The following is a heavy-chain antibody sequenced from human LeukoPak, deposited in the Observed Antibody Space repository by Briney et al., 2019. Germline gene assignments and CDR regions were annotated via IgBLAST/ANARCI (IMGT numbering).Heavy chain of an antibody. CDR3: ALAAAGTGFDY. V-gene: IGHV4-34*01. J-gene: IGHJ4*02. CDR2: INHSGST. D-gene: IGHD6-13*01. Sequence: SETLSLTCAVYDGSFSGYYWTWIRQPPGKGLEWIGEINHSGSTNYNPSLKSRVTISVDTSKNQFSLKLSSVTAADTAVYYCALAAAGTGFDYWGQGTLVTVSS. CDR1: DGSFSGYY.